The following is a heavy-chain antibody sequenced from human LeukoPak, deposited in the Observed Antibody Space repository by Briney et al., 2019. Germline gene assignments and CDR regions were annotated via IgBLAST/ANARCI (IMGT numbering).Heavy chain of an antibody. CDR1: GGSISNYY. Sequence: SETLSLTCTVSGGSISNYYWSWIRQPPGKGLEWIGYIYYSGSTNYNPSLKSRVTISVDTSKNQFSLKLSSVTAADTAVYYCARARGSARSWFDPWGQGTLVTVSS. D-gene: IGHD6-25*01. CDR3: ARARGSARSWFDP. J-gene: IGHJ5*02. CDR2: IYYSGST. V-gene: IGHV4-59*01.